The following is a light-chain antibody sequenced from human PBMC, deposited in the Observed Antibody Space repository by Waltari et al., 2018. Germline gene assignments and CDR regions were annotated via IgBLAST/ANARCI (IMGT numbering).Light chain of an antibody. CDR3: SSYTASPPHVV. V-gene: IGLV2-14*03. J-gene: IGLJ2*01. Sequence: QSALTQPASVSGSPGQSISISCTGISSDVGGLNFVSWYQQHPGKAPKLMIYDVFNRPAGVSPRFSGSKSDNAASLAISGRQAEDEAVYYCSSYTASPPHVVFGGGTKVTVL. CDR1: SSDVGGLNF. CDR2: DVF.